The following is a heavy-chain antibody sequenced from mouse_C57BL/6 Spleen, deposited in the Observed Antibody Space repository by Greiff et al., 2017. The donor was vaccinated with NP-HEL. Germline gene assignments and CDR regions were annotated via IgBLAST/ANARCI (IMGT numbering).Heavy chain of an antibody. CDR2: ISNGGGST. D-gene: IGHD1-1*01. CDR3: ATTVVATGAMDY. Sequence: EVKLVESGGGLVQPGGSLKLSCAASGFTFSDYYMYWVRQTPEKRLEWVAYISNGGGSTYYPDTVKGRFTISRDNAKNTLYLQMRRLKSEYTAMYYCATTVVATGAMDYGGQGTSVTVSS. J-gene: IGHJ4*01. V-gene: IGHV5-12*01. CDR1: GFTFSDYY.